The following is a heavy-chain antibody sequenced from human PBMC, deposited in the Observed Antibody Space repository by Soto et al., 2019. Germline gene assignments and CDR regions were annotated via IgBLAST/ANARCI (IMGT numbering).Heavy chain of an antibody. V-gene: IGHV3-23*01. CDR2: ISGSGGST. D-gene: IGHD3-22*01. CDR3: AKATYYYDSSGYYPFDY. J-gene: IGHJ4*02. CDR1: VFTFSSYA. Sequence: LRLSCTASVFTFSSYAMSWVRQAPAKGLEWVSAISGSGGSTYYADSVKGRFTISRDNSKNTLYLQMNSLRAEDTAVYYCAKATYYYDSSGYYPFDYWGQGTLVTVSS.